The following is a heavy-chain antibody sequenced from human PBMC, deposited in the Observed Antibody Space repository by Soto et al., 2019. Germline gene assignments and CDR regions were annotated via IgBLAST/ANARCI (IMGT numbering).Heavy chain of an antibody. Sequence: VQLVESGGGLARPGGSLTLSCAASGFSFTDAWMSWVRQAPGKGLEWVGRIKTAADGGTADFVAPVKGRFSMSRDDSKNTLYLHMNSLKTEDTAVYYCTTLPLDYWGQGALVTVSS. CDR3: TTLPLDY. V-gene: IGHV3-15*01. CDR2: IKTAADGGTA. D-gene: IGHD2-15*01. CDR1: GFSFTDAW. J-gene: IGHJ4*02.